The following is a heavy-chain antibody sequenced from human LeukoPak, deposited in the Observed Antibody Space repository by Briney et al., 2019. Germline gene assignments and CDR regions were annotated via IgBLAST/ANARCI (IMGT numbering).Heavy chain of an antibody. J-gene: IGHJ5*02. Sequence: SETLSLTCTVSGGSISSYYWSWIRQPPGKGLEWIGYIYYSGSTNYNPSLKSRVSILVDTSKNQFSLKLSSVTAADTAVYYCARVRRYSGSYWFDPWGQGTLVTVSS. CDR2: IYYSGST. CDR1: GGSISSYY. V-gene: IGHV4-59*01. CDR3: ARVRRYSGSYWFDP. D-gene: IGHD1-26*01.